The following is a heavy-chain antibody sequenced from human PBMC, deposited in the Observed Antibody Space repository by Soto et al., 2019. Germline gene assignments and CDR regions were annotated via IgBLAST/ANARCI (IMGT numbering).Heavy chain of an antibody. CDR2: ISSSGSTI. Sequence: EVQLVESGGGLVKPGGSLRLSCAASGFTFSSYEMNWVRQAPGKGLEWVSYISSSGSTIYYADSVKGRFTISRDNAKNSLYLQMNSLRAEDTAVYYCARENYDFWSDHGMDVWGQGTTVTVSS. D-gene: IGHD3-3*01. CDR3: ARENYDFWSDHGMDV. V-gene: IGHV3-48*03. J-gene: IGHJ6*02. CDR1: GFTFSSYE.